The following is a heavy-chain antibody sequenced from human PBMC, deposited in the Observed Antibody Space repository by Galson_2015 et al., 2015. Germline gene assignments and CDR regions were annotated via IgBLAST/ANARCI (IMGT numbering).Heavy chain of an antibody. Sequence: SLRLSCAASGFTFGDYAMSWFRQAPGKGLEWVGFIRSKAYGGTTEYAASVKGRFTISRDDSKSIAYLQMNSLKTEDTAVYYCTRDLIGITGTLSYYYYCGMDVWGQGTTVTVSS. V-gene: IGHV3-49*03. D-gene: IGHD1-20*01. CDR3: TRDLIGITGTLSYYYYCGMDV. CDR2: IRSKAYGGTT. J-gene: IGHJ6*02. CDR1: GFTFGDYA.